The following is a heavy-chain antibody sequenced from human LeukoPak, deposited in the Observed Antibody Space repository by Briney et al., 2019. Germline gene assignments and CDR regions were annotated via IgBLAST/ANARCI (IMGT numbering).Heavy chain of an antibody. D-gene: IGHD3-22*01. CDR1: GVKFSDAW. Sequence: GGSLRLSCAASGVKFSDAWMTWVRQAPGKGLEWVGRIKLIGEGWTTDFAALVIDRFIISRDDLTNTLYLQMNSMKIEDTAVYFCAWDGSGYYTIHYWGQGTLVTVSS. V-gene: IGHV3-15*01. CDR3: AWDGSGYYTIHY. CDR2: IKLIGEGWTT. J-gene: IGHJ4*02.